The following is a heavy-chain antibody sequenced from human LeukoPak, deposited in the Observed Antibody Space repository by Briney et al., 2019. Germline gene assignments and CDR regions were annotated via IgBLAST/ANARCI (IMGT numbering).Heavy chain of an antibody. CDR1: GYTFIAYY. V-gene: IGHV1-2*02. J-gene: IGHJ4*02. CDR3: ARTYYYDSSGYRFDY. Sequence: ASVKVSCKSSGYTFIAYYIHWVRQAPGQGLEWMGWIDPKSGGTNFAQITQGRVTMTRDTSTSTVYMELSSLRSEDTAVYYCARTYYYDSSGYRFDYGGQGTLVTVSS. D-gene: IGHD3-22*01. CDR2: IDPKSGGT.